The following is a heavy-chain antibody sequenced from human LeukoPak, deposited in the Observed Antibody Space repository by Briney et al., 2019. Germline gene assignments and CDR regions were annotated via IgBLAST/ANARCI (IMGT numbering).Heavy chain of an antibody. CDR1: GYTFTSYY. D-gene: IGHD3-3*01. V-gene: IGHV1-2*02. J-gene: IGHJ4*02. Sequence: ASVKVSCKASGYTFTSYYMHWVRQAPGQGLKWMGWINPNSGGTNYAQKFQGRVTMTRDTSISTAYMELSRLRSDDTAVYYCARDPWYDFWSGYSDYWGQGTLVTVSP. CDR2: INPNSGGT. CDR3: ARDPWYDFWSGYSDY.